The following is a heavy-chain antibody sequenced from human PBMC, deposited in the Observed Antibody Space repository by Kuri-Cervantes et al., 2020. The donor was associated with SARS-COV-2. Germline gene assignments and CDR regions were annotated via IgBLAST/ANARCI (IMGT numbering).Heavy chain of an antibody. CDR3: AREERTGTMGGY. J-gene: IGHJ4*02. V-gene: IGHV1-69*05. D-gene: IGHD1-14*01. CDR1: GGTFSSYA. CDR2: IIPIFGTA. Sequence: PSVKVSCKASGGTFSSYAISWVRQAPGQGLEWMGGIIPIFGTANYAQKFQGRVTITTDESTSTAYMKLSSLRSEDTAVYYCAREERTGTMGGYWGQGTLVTVSS.